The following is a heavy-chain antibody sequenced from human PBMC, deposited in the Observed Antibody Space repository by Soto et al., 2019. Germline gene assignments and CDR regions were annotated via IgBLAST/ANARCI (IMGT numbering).Heavy chain of an antibody. Sequence: GASVKVSCKASGYSFTTYYIQCARHAPGHGPEWLGIINPSSGTTRYAQNFQGRVTLTRDTSTSTVYMELTGLRSEGSAVYYCAREWANNTVIGGVTYRYYHGMDVWGQGTTVTVSS. CDR2: INPSSGTT. D-gene: IGHD3-16*01. CDR3: AREWANNTVIGGVTYRYYHGMDV. J-gene: IGHJ6*02. V-gene: IGHV1-46*01. CDR1: GYSFTTYY.